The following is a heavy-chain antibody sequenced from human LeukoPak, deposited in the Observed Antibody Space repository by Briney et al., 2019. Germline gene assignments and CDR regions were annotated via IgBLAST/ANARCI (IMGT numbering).Heavy chain of an antibody. J-gene: IGHJ4*02. CDR2: IKQDGSEK. D-gene: IGHD4-11*01. Sequence: GGSLRLSCAASGFTFSSYWMSWVRQAPGKGLEWVANIKQDGSEKYYVDSVKGRFTISRDNAKNSLSLQMNSLRAEDTAVYYCARGLTTVTVKDYFDYWGQGTLVTVSS. CDR1: GFTFSSYW. CDR3: ARGLTTVTVKDYFDY. V-gene: IGHV3-7*01.